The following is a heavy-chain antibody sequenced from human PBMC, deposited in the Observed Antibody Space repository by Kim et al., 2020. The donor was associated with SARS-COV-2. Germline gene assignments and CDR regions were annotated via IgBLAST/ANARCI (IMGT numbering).Heavy chain of an antibody. V-gene: IGHV1-69*13. J-gene: IGHJ4*02. CDR1: GGTFSSYA. Sequence: SVKVSCKASGGTFSSYAISWVRQAPGQGLEWMGGIIPIFGTANYAQKFQGRVTITADESTSTAYMELSSLRSEDTAVYYCARERIQLWFGDGGPFDYWGQGTLVTVSS. CDR2: IIPIFGTA. CDR3: ARERIQLWFGDGGPFDY. D-gene: IGHD5-18*01.